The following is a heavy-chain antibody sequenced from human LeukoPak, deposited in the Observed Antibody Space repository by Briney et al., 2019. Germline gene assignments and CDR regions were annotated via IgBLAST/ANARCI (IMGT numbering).Heavy chain of an antibody. V-gene: IGHV4-59*01. J-gene: IGHJ2*01. CDR1: GGSINNNY. CDR3: ASGTFDGPLYGTYWYFHV. Sequence: PSETLSLTCTVSGGSINNNYWSWIRQPPGKALEWIGYVYSNGNTNYNPSLKSRVTMPIETSKNQFSLKVPSVTAADTAVYYCASGTFDGPLYGTYWYFHVWGRGNLVTVSS. D-gene: IGHD1-14*01. CDR2: VYSNGNT.